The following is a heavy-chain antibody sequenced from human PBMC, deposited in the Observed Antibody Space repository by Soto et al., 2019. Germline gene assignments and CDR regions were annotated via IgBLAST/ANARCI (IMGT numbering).Heavy chain of an antibody. CDR1: GFNFITYS. V-gene: IGHV3-21*01. CDR2: ISSSAVYI. J-gene: IGHJ5*02. Sequence: GGSLRLSCAASGFNFITYSLSWVRQAPGKGLEWVASISSSAVYIDYADSVKGRFTVSRDNAKSTLYLQMNSLRADDTAVYYCATAEFDHWGPGT. CDR3: ATAEFDH.